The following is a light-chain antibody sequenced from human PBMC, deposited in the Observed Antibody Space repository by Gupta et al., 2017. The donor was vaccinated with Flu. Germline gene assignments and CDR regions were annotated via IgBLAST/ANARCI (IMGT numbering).Light chain of an antibody. CDR3: QQSYSTLWT. J-gene: IGKJ1*01. V-gene: IGKV1-39*01. CDR2: AAS. Sequence: DIQMTQSPSSLSASVGDRVTITCRASQSISSYLNWYQQKPGKAPKLLIYAASRWQSGVPSRFSGSGYGTDFTLTISSRQPEDFATYYCQQSYSTLWTFGQGTKVEIK. CDR1: QSISSY.